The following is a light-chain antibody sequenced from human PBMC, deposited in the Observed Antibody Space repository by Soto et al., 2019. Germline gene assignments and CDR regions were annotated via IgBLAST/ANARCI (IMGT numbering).Light chain of an antibody. CDR1: QSVSTS. V-gene: IGKV3-11*01. CDR3: QQRSNRPRVT. Sequence: EIVLTQSPATLSLSPGKRATLSCRASQSVSTSFAWYQQKPGQAPRLLIYDASNTATGIPARFSGSDSGTDLTLTISSVEPEDFAVYYCQQRSNRPRVTVGQATGLE. J-gene: IGKJ5*01. CDR2: DAS.